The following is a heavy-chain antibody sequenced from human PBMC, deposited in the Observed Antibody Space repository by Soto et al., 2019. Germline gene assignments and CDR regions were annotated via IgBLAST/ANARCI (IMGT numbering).Heavy chain of an antibody. CDR1: GYTFTGYY. D-gene: IGHD3-9*01. Sequence: QVQLVQSGAEVKKPGASVKVSCKASGYTFTGYYMHWVRQAPGQGLEWMGWINPNSGGTNYAQKFQGRVTMTRDTSISTAYRELSRRRSDDTAVYYWAGGDILTGRGPGGGMDVWGQGTTVTVSS. CDR2: INPNSGGT. J-gene: IGHJ6*02. CDR3: AGGDILTGRGPGGGMDV. V-gene: IGHV1-2*02.